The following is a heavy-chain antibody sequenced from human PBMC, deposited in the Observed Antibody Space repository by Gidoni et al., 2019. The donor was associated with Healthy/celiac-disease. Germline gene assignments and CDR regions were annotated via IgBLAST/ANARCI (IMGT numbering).Heavy chain of an antibody. CDR1: GFTFSSYS. D-gene: IGHD6-19*01. CDR2: ISSSSSYI. Sequence: EVQLVESGGGLVKPGGSLRLSCAASGFTFSSYSMNWVRQAPGKGLEWVSSISSSSSYIYYADSVKGRFTISRDNDKNSLYLQMNSLRAEDTAVYYCARDPMAVAGVFDYWGQGTLVTVSS. V-gene: IGHV3-21*01. CDR3: ARDPMAVAGVFDY. J-gene: IGHJ4*02.